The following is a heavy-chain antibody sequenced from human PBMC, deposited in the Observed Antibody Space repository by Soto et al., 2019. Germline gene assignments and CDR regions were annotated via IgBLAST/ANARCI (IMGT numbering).Heavy chain of an antibody. D-gene: IGHD6-6*01. CDR2: IPGSGGST. CDR1: GFTFSNYA. CDR3: AKICSSSSVSLPLVLLDY. V-gene: IGHV3-23*01. Sequence: PGGSLRLSCAASGFTFSNYAMSWVRQSPGKGLEWVSAIPGSGGSTYYTGSVKGRFTISRDNSKNTLYLQMNSLRVEDTAVYYCAKICSSSSVSLPLVLLDYWGQGALVTVSS. J-gene: IGHJ4*02.